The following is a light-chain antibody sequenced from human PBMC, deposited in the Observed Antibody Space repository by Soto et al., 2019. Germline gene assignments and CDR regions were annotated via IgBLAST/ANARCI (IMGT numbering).Light chain of an antibody. V-gene: IGLV2-14*03. CDR1: NSDIGAYDY. J-gene: IGLJ1*01. CDR2: NVN. CDR3: LSHTTRRIYV. Sequence: QSALTQPASVSGSPGQSITISCSGTNSDIGAYDYVSWYRQHPGKPPKLIIYNVNNRPSGVSFRFSGSKSANTASLTISGLQTEDEADYYCLSHTTRRIYVFGPGTKVTVL.